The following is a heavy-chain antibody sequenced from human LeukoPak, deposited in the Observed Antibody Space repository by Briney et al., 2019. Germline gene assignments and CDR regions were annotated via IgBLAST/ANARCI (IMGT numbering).Heavy chain of an antibody. V-gene: IGHV4-30-4*08. Sequence: SETLSLTCTVSVGSISSGDYYWSWIRQPPGKGLEWIGYIYYSGSTYYNPSLKSRVTISVDTSKNQFSLKLSSVTAADTAVYYCARDLGYYDSSGSDAGGYWGQGTLVTVSS. J-gene: IGHJ4*02. CDR1: VGSISSGDYY. CDR2: IYYSGST. D-gene: IGHD3-22*01. CDR3: ARDLGYYDSSGSDAGGY.